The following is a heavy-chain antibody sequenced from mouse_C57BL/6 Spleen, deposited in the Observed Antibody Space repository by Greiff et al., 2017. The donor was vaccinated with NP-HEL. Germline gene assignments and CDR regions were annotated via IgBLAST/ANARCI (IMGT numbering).Heavy chain of an antibody. J-gene: IGHJ1*03. CDR1: GYTFTSYW. Sequence: VQLQQSGTVLARPGASVKMSCKTSGYTFTSYWMHWVKQRPGQGLEWIGAIYPGNSDTSYNQKFKGKAKLTAVTSASTAYMELSSLTNEDSAVYYCTRGWDVRGYFDVWGTGTTVTVSS. D-gene: IGHD4-1*01. CDR3: TRGWDVRGYFDV. V-gene: IGHV1-5*01. CDR2: IYPGNSDT.